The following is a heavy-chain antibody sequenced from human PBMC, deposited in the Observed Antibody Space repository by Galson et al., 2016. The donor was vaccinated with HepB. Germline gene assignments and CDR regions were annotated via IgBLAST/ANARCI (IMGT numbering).Heavy chain of an antibody. CDR3: ARDTGIAASNRVGENAFDI. CDR2: ISRTSTYM. V-gene: IGHV3-21*01. Sequence: LRLSCAASGFTFSSYSMNWVRQAPGRGLEWVSSISRTSTYMYYADSVKGRFTISRDNAKNSHYLQMNSLRAEDTAVYYCARDTGIAASNRVGENAFDIWGQGTMVTVSS. CDR1: GFTFSSYS. J-gene: IGHJ3*02. D-gene: IGHD6-13*01.